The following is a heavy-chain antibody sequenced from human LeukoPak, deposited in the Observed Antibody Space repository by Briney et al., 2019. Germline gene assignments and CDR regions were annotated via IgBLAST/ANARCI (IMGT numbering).Heavy chain of an antibody. CDR2: INPNSGGT. Sequence: ASVKVSCKASGYTFTGYYMHWVRQAPGQGLEWMGWINPNSGGTNYAQKFQGRVTMTRDTSISTAYMELSRLRSDDTAVYYCARDPYYYDSSGYYYRLFDYWGQGTLATVSS. CDR1: GYTFTGYY. J-gene: IGHJ4*02. D-gene: IGHD3-22*01. V-gene: IGHV1-2*02. CDR3: ARDPYYYDSSGYYYRLFDY.